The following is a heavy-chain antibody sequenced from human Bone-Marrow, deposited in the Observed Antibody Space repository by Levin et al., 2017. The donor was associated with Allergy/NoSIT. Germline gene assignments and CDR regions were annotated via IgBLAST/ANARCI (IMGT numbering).Heavy chain of an antibody. V-gene: IGHV3-7*04. CDR1: GFTFSSYW. J-gene: IGHJ5*02. CDR3: ARQCYCSSTSCYPNWFDP. D-gene: IGHD2-2*01. Sequence: ASVKVSCAASGFTFSSYWMSWVRQAPGKGLEWVANIKQDGSEKYYVDSVKGRFTISRDNAKNSLYLQMNSLRAEDTAVYYCARQCYCSSTSCYPNWFDPWGQGTLVTVSS. CDR2: IKQDGSEK.